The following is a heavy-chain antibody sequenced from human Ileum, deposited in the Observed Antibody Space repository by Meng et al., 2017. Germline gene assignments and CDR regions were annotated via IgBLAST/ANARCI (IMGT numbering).Heavy chain of an antibody. D-gene: IGHD1-1*01. CDR1: GYTFTTYG. V-gene: IGHV1-18*01. Sequence: QVQLVQSGAEVKKPGASGKVSCKASGYTFTTYGISWVRQAPGQGLEWMGWMNTGKGNTNYAQKFQGRVTMTRDTSTSTAYMELRSLRSDDTAVYYCAREGAYNGGDYWGQGTLVTVSS. CDR2: MNTGKGNT. J-gene: IGHJ4*02. CDR3: AREGAYNGGDY.